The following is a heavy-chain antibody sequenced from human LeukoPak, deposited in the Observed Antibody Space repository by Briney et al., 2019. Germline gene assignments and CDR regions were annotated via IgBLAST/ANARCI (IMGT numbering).Heavy chain of an antibody. CDR2: IRSKVYGGTP. V-gene: IGHV3-49*03. CDR3: TRDQTPYY. D-gene: IGHD2-15*01. Sequence: SGGSLRLSCTASGFTFVDYAMSWFRQAPGKGLEWVGFIRSKVYGGTPEYAASVKGRFTISRDDSKGIAYLQMNSLKTEDTAVYYCTRDQTPYYWGQGTLVTVSS. J-gene: IGHJ4*02. CDR1: GFTFVDYA.